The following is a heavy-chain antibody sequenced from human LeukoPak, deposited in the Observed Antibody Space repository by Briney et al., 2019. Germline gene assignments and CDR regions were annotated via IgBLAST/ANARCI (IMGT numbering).Heavy chain of an antibody. D-gene: IGHD3-10*01. J-gene: IGHJ4*02. V-gene: IGHV4-59*01. CDR1: GGSISSYY. CDR2: ISHSGST. Sequence: SETLSLTCTVSGGSISSYYWGWIRQPPGKGLEWITCISHSGSTNYNPSLKTRVSISMDMSKNQFSLRLSSVTAADTAVYYCASAKGNEFDNWGPGTLVNVSS. CDR3: ASAKGNEFDN.